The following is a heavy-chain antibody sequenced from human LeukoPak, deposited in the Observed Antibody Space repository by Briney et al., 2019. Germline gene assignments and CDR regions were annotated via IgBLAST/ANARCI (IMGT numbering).Heavy chain of an antibody. CDR3: ARDPSYSGYDGDY. J-gene: IGHJ4*02. V-gene: IGHV4-34*01. CDR2: IYYSGST. CDR1: GGSFSGYY. D-gene: IGHD5-12*01. Sequence: SETLSLTCAVYGGSFSGYYWSWIRQPPGKGLEWIGSIYYSGSTYYNPSLKSRVTISVDTSKNQFSLKLSSVTAADTAVYYCARDPSYSGYDGDYWGQGTLVTVSS.